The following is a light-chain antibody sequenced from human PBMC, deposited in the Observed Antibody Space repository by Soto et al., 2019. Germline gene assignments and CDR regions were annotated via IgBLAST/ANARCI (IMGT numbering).Light chain of an antibody. CDR1: SSDVGNYNY. Sequence: QSALTQPRSVSGSPGQSVTISCTGTSSDVGNYNYVSWYQQHPGKAPKVMIYDVSKRPSGVPDRFSGSKSGNTASLTISGLQVEDEADYYCGTWDSGLSAVVFGGGTKLTVL. CDR2: DVS. CDR3: GTWDSGLSAVV. V-gene: IGLV2-11*01. J-gene: IGLJ2*01.